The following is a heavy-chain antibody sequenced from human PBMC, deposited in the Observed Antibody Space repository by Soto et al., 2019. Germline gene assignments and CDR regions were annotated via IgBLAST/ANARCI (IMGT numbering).Heavy chain of an antibody. D-gene: IGHD1-20*01. CDR2: INHTGGT. Sequence: SETLCFPCAAYGGSLNGSYWNWIRQPPGKGLDWIAEINHTGGTHSTPSLKSRVTMSVGTSKNKCSLRLSSVTAANTAINDGATRITVCALLIPPFDPWSQGTLVTVSS. CDR3: ATRITVCALLIPPFDP. J-gene: IGHJ5*02. CDR1: GGSLNGSY. V-gene: IGHV4-34*01.